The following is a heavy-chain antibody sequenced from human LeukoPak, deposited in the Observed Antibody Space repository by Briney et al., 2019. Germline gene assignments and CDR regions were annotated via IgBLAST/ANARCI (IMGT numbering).Heavy chain of an antibody. J-gene: IGHJ4*02. D-gene: IGHD3-10*01. CDR3: AKENGFGEPFDY. V-gene: IGHV3-66*01. Sequence: VGGRRLSCAASEVSVGSNYMTWVRQAPGKGLEWVSRIYSGGSTYYEDSVKGIFTISRDNSKNTLYLQMNSLRAEDTAVYYCAKENGFGEPFDYWGQGTLVTVSS. CDR2: IYSGGST. CDR1: EVSVGSNY.